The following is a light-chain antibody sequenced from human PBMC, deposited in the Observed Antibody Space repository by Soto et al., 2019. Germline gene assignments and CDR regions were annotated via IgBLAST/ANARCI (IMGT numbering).Light chain of an antibody. J-gene: IGLJ1*01. V-gene: IGLV2-14*01. CDR3: SSFSSSPSPYV. CDR1: SGDVGGFNY. CDR2: EVT. Sequence: QSALTQPASVSGSPGQSITISCTGTSGDVGGFNYVSWYQQHPGKAPKLMIYEVTRRPSGVSDRFSASKSGNTASLTISGLEAEDEADYYCSSFSSSPSPYVFGTGTKVTVL.